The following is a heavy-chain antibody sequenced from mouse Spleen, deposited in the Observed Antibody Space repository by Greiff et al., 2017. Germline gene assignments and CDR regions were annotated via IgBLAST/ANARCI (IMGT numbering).Heavy chain of an antibody. V-gene: IGHV1-64*01. J-gene: IGHJ4*01. CDR3: AATVVAKGYAMDY. Sequence: QVQLQQSGAELVKPGASVKLSCKASGYTFTSYWMHWVKQRPGQGLEWIGMIHPNSGSTNYNEKFKSKATLTVDKSSSTAYMQLSSLTSEDSAVYDCAATVVAKGYAMDYWGQGTSVTVSS. CDR2: IHPNSGST. D-gene: IGHD1-1*01. CDR1: GYTFTSYW.